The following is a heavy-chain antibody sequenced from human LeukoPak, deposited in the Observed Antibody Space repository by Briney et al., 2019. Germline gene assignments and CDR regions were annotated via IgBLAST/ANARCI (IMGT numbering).Heavy chain of an antibody. D-gene: IGHD3-3*01. CDR2: IIPIFGTA. CDR1: GGTFSSYA. J-gene: IGHJ4*02. Sequence: ASVKVSCKASGGTFSSYAISWVRQAPGQGLEWMGGIIPIFGTANYAQKFQGRVTITADESTSTAYMELSSLRSEDTAVYYCARSDYDFWSGYSSFADYWGQGTLVTVSS. CDR3: ARSDYDFWSGYSSFADY. V-gene: IGHV1-69*13.